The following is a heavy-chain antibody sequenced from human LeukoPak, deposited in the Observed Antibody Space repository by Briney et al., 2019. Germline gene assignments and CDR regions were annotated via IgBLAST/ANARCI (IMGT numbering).Heavy chain of an antibody. D-gene: IGHD5-12*01. V-gene: IGHV3-7*01. J-gene: IGHJ4*02. CDR2: INQDGGLK. Sequence: GGSLRLSCVASGFTFGGYWMSWVRQAPGKGLEWVANINQDGGLKHYVGSVRGRFTISRDDAKNSLYLQMNSLRDKDTAVYYCARDHGYAFDYWGQGTLVTVSS. CDR3: ARDHGYAFDY. CDR1: GFTFGGYW.